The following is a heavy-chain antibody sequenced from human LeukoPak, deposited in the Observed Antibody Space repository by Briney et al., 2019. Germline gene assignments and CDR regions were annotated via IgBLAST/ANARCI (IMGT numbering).Heavy chain of an antibody. CDR2: IYTSGST. V-gene: IGHV4-61*02. Sequence: SQTLSLTCTVSGGSISSGSYYWSWIRQPAGKGLEWIGRIYTSGSTNYNPSLKRPATKPVDTSKKKFSLKLSSVTAADTAVYYCARGLMEYYDFWSGSSFDYWGQGTLVTVSS. CDR1: GGSISSGSYY. D-gene: IGHD3-3*01. J-gene: IGHJ4*02. CDR3: ARGLMEYYDFWSGSSFDY.